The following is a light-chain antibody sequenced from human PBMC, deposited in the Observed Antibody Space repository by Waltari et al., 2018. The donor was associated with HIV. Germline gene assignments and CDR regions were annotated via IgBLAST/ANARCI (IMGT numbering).Light chain of an antibody. CDR3: QQYYSTPRT. CDR1: PSISHNSDNRKY. Sequence: DIVMTQSPDFLAASLGERATITCKSSPSISHNSDNRKYLAWDQQKRGQPPKLLIFGGFVRASGVPDRFSGSGSGTYFTLSISSLQAEDVAVYYCQQYYSTPRTFGQGTKVEIK. J-gene: IGKJ1*01. CDR2: GGF. V-gene: IGKV4-1*01.